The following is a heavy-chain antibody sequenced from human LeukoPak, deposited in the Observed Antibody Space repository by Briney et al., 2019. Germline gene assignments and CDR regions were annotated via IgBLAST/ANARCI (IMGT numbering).Heavy chain of an antibody. V-gene: IGHV1-24*01. CDR2: FDPEDGET. D-gene: IGHD3-3*01. CDR1: GYTLTELS. J-gene: IGHJ4*02. CDR3: ATGKLRFLEWLFPFDY. Sequence: GASVTVSCKVSGYTLTELSMHWVRQAPGKGLEWMGGFDPEDGETIYAQKFQGRVTMTEDTSTDTAYMELSSLRSEDTAVYYCATGKLRFLEWLFPFDYWGQGTLVTVSS.